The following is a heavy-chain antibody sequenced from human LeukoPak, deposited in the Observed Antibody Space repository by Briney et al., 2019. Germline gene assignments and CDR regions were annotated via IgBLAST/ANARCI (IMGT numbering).Heavy chain of an antibody. CDR1: GGSISSYY. D-gene: IGHD2-15*01. J-gene: IGHJ3*02. CDR3: ARANGYCSGGSCYPFFGAFDI. Sequence: PSETLSLTCTVSGGSISSYYWSWIRQPPGKGLEWIGYIYYSGSTNYNPSLKSRVTISVDTSKNQFSLKLSSVTAADTAVYYCARANGYCSGGSCYPFFGAFDIWGQGTMVTVSS. V-gene: IGHV4-59*01. CDR2: IYYSGST.